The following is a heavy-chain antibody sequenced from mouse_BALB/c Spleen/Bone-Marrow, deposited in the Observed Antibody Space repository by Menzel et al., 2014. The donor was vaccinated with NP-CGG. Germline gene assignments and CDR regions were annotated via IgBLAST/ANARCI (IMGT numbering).Heavy chain of an antibody. V-gene: IGHV14-3*02. Sequence: VQLQQSGAELVKPGASVKLSCTASGFNIKDTYMHWVKQRPEQGLEWIGRIDPANGNTKYDPKFQGKATITADTSSNTAYLQLSSLTSEDTAVYYCATMITDWYFDVWGAETTVTVSS. CDR1: GFNIKDTY. CDR2: IDPANGNT. J-gene: IGHJ1*01. CDR3: ATMITDWYFDV. D-gene: IGHD2-4*01.